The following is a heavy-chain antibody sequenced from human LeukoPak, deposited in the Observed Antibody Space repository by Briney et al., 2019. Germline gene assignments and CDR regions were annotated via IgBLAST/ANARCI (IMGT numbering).Heavy chain of an antibody. CDR1: GYTLTELS. CDR3: ARDHRKLRSSGWLRETDNWFDP. D-gene: IGHD6-19*01. V-gene: IGHV1-2*02. J-gene: IGHJ5*02. Sequence: GASVTVSYKVSGYTLTELSMHWVRQAPGQGLEWMGWISPNSGGTNYAQKFQGRVTMTRDTSISTAYMELSRLRSDDTAVYYCARDHRKLRSSGWLRETDNWFDPWGQGTLVTVSS. CDR2: ISPNSGGT.